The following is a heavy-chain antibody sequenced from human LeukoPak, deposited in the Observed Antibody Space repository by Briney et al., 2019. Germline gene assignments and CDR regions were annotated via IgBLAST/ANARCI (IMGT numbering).Heavy chain of an antibody. Sequence: SETLSLTCAVYGGSFSGYYWSWIRQPPGKGLEWIGYIYYSGSTNYNPSLKSRVIISVDTSKNQFSLKLSSVTAADTAVYYCARGSRLDGMDVWGQGTTVTVSS. D-gene: IGHD5-12*01. J-gene: IGHJ6*02. V-gene: IGHV4-59*01. CDR3: ARGSRLDGMDV. CDR1: GGSFSGYY. CDR2: IYYSGST.